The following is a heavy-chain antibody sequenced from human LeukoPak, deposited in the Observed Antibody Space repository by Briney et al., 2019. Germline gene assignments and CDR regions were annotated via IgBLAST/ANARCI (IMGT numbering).Heavy chain of an antibody. J-gene: IGHJ4*02. CDR3: ARDTYYYDSSGYSALDY. CDR2: IHTSGST. CDR1: GGSISSYY. Sequence: PSETLSLTCTVSGGSISSYYWSWIRQPAGKGLEWIGRIHTSGSTNYNPSLKSRVTMSVDTSKNQFSLKLSSVTAADTAVYYCARDTYYYDSSGYSALDYWGQGTLVTVSS. V-gene: IGHV4-4*07. D-gene: IGHD3-22*01.